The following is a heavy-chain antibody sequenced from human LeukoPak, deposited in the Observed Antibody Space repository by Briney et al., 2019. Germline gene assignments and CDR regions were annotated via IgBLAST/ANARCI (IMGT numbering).Heavy chain of an antibody. CDR2: INSDGSSI. J-gene: IGHJ3*02. CDR1: GFTLSGHW. D-gene: IGHD6-19*01. CDR3: LRAAAGTRNAFDI. V-gene: IGHV3-74*01. Sequence: GGSLRLSCAASGFTLSGHWMHWVRQAPGKGLVWVSRINSDGSSIRYADSVKGRITISRDNAKNTLYLQMNSLRAEDTAVYYCLRAAAGTRNAFDIWGQGTMVTVSS.